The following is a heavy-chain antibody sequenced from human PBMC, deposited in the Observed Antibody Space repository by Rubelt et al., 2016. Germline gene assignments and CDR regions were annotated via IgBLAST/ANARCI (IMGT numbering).Heavy chain of an antibody. CDR2: ISSSSSYI. J-gene: IGHJ4*02. CDR1: GFTFSSYS. Sequence: AASGFTFSSYSMNWVRQAPGKGLEWVSSISSSSSYIYYADSVKGRFTISRDNAKNSLYLQMNSLRAEDTAVYYCARDRGGYFDYWGQGTLVTVSS. D-gene: IGHD3-16*01. V-gene: IGHV3-21*01. CDR3: ARDRGGYFDY.